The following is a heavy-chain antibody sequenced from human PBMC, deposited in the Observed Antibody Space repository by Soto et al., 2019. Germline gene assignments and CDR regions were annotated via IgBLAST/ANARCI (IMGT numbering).Heavy chain of an antibody. CDR2: ISFDGSNK. J-gene: IGHJ4*02. CDR3: AKGNFVNYPLLDY. CDR1: GFTFSTYG. D-gene: IGHD3-10*01. V-gene: IGHV3-30*18. Sequence: QVQLVESGGGVVQPGRSLRLSCAASGFTFSTYGMHWVRQAPGKGLEWVSVISFDGSNKYYADSVKGRFTISRDNSKTTLYRQMNSLRAEDTALYYCAKGNFVNYPLLDYWGQGTLVTVSS.